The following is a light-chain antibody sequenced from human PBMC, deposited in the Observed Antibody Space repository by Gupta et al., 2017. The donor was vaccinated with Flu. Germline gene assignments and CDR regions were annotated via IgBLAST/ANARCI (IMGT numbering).Light chain of an antibody. J-gene: IGKJ1*01. CDR2: GGS. Sequence: EIVMTQSPATLSVSPGERPTLSCRASQSVSSNLAWYQQKPGQSPRLLIYGGSTRATGVPARFSGSGSGTEFTLTISSLQSEDFAVYYCQHDDNWPWTFGQGTKVQIK. V-gene: IGKV3-15*01. CDR3: QHDDNWPWT. CDR1: QSVSSN.